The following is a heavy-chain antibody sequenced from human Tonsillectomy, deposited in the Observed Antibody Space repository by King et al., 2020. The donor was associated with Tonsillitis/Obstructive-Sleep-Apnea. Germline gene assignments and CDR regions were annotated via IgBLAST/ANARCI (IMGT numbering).Heavy chain of an antibody. Sequence: VQLVESGGGLVQPGGSLRLSCAASGFTFSSYVMNWVRQGPGKGLEWVSGISGSGGSTYYADSVKGRFTISRDNSKNTLYLQMNSLRAEDTAVYYCAKDPNYDFWSGYYFFDYWGQGTLVTVSS. V-gene: IGHV3-23*04. D-gene: IGHD3-3*01. CDR2: ISGSGGST. J-gene: IGHJ4*02. CDR1: GFTFSSYV. CDR3: AKDPNYDFWSGYYFFDY.